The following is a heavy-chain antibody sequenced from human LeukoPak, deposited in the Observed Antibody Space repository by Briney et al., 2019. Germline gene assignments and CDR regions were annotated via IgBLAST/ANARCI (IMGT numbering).Heavy chain of an antibody. Sequence: SVKVSCKASGGIFSSYAISWVRQAPGQGLEWMGRIIPIFGIANYAQKFQGRVTITADKSTSTAYMELSSLRSEDTAVYYCARDRRGYSYGSDYWGQGTLVTVFS. CDR1: GGIFSSYA. CDR2: IIPIFGIA. V-gene: IGHV1-69*04. CDR3: ARDRRGYSYGSDY. J-gene: IGHJ4*02. D-gene: IGHD5-18*01.